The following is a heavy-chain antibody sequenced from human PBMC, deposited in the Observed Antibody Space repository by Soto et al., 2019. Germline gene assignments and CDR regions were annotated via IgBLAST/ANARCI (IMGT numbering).Heavy chain of an antibody. Sequence: PSETLSLTCTVSGGSISSGGYYWSWIRQHPGKGLEWIGYIYYSGSTYYNPSLKSRVTISVDTSKNQFSLKLSSVTAADTAVYYCARGPSRWSRWLQLNVIHYYVIDVWGQGSTVTLSS. D-gene: IGHD5-12*01. CDR2: IYYSGST. J-gene: IGHJ6*02. CDR1: GGSISSGGYY. V-gene: IGHV4-31*03. CDR3: ARGPSRWSRWLQLNVIHYYVIDV.